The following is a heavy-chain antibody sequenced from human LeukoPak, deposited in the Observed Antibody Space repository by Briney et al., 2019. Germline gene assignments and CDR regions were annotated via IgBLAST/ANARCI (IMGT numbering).Heavy chain of an antibody. J-gene: IGHJ4*02. CDR1: GGSISSYY. Sequence: SETLSLTYSVSGGSISSYYWSWIRQPAGKGLEWIGRIYSSGSTNYNPSLKTRVTMSLDTSKNKFSLTLNTVTAADTAVYYCARTSARGAQFDYWGQGTRVTVSS. CDR3: ARTSARGAQFDY. D-gene: IGHD2-2*01. CDR2: IYSSGST. V-gene: IGHV4-4*07.